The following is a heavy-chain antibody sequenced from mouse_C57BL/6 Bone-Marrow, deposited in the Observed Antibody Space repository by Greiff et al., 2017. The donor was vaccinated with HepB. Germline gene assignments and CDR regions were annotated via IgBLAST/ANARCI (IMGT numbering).Heavy chain of an antibody. CDR1: GYTFTSYW. V-gene: IGHV1-69*01. Sequence: QVQLQQPGAELVMPGASVKLSCKASGYTFTSYWMHWVKQRPGQGLEWIGEIDPSDSYTNYNQKFKGKSTLTVDKSSSTAYMQLGSLTSEDSAVYYCAREGGVVAHFDCWGQGTTLTVSS. J-gene: IGHJ2*01. CDR3: AREGGVVAHFDC. D-gene: IGHD1-1*01. CDR2: IDPSDSYT.